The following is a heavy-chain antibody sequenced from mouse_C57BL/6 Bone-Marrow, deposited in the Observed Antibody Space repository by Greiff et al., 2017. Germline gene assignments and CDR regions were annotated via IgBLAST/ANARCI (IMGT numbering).Heavy chain of an antibody. D-gene: IGHD1-1*01. J-gene: IGHJ4*01. CDR3: VIYYYGLFYAMDY. CDR2: INPGSGGT. CDR1: GYAFTNYL. V-gene: IGHV1-54*01. Sequence: QVQLKQSGAELVRPGTSVKVSCKASGYAFTNYLIEWVKQRPGQGLEWIGVINPGSGGTNYNEEFKGKATLTADKSSSTAYMQLSSLTSEDSAVYFCVIYYYGLFYAMDYWGQGTSVTVSS.